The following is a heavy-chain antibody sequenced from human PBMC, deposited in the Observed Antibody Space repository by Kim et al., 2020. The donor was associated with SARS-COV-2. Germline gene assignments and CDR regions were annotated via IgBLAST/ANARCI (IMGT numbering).Heavy chain of an antibody. V-gene: IGHV3-30*01. J-gene: IGHJ6*02. CDR2: NN. Sequence: NNYYADSVKDRFTISRDNSKNTLYLQMNSLRAEDTVVYYGARAGGSLMDVWGQGTTVTVSS. CDR3: ARAGGSLMDV. D-gene: IGHD2-15*01.